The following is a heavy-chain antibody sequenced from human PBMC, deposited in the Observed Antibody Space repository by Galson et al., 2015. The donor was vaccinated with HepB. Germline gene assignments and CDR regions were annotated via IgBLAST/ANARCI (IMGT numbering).Heavy chain of an antibody. CDR2: IIPILGIA. CDR3: ATGIARVTTVTTDGMDV. Sequence: VSCKASGGTFSSYTISWVRQAPGQGLEWMGRIIPILGIANYAQKFQGRVTITADKSTSTAYMELSSLRSEDTAVYYCATGIARVTTVTTDGMDVWGQGTTVTVSS. V-gene: IGHV1-69*02. CDR1: GGTFSSYT. J-gene: IGHJ6*02. D-gene: IGHD4-17*01.